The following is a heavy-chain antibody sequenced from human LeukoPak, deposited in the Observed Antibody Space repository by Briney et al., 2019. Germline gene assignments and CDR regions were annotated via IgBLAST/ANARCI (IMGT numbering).Heavy chain of an antibody. CDR3: AREEGFDY. J-gene: IGHJ4*02. CDR2: ISSTSNTI. V-gene: IGHV3-48*01. Sequence: PGGSLRLSCAASGFTFSSYNMNWDRQAPGKGLEWVSFISSTSNTIYYADSVKGRFTISRDNAKNSLYLQMNSLRAEDTAAYYCAREEGFDYWGQGTLVTVSS. CDR1: GFTFSSYN.